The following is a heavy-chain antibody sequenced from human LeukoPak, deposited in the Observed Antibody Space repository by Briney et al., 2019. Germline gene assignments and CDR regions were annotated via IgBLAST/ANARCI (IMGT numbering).Heavy chain of an antibody. D-gene: IGHD3-3*01. V-gene: IGHV3-23*01. J-gene: IGHJ4*02. Sequence: GGSLRLSCAASGFTVSSYDMSWVRQAPGKGLEWVSSISGSGGSTNYAASVKGRFTISRVNSKNTLFLQMNSLRAEDTAVYYCAKHISTILHPFDYWGQGTLVTVSS. CDR1: GFTVSSYD. CDR3: AKHISTILHPFDY. CDR2: ISGSGGST.